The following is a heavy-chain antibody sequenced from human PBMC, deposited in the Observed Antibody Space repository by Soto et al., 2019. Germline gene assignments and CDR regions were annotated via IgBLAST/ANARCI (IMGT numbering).Heavy chain of an antibody. D-gene: IGHD6-6*01. CDR2: IYHSGTT. CDR3: ARSSYYYYGMDV. J-gene: IGHJ6*02. V-gene: IGHV4-4*02. Sequence: QVQLQESDPGLVKPSGTLSLTCAVSGVSISSDNWWTWVRQPPGKGLEWIGEIYHSGTTNYNPSLKSRVTISVDKSKNQFSLKLSSVTAADTAVYYCARSSYYYYGMDVWGQGTTVTVSS. CDR1: GVSISSDNW.